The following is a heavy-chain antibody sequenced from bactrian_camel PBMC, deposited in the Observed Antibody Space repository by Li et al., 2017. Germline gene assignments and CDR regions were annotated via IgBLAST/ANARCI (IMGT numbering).Heavy chain of an antibody. J-gene: IGHJ4*01. Sequence: VQLVESGGGLVQPGESLRLSCVASGFTFSSYGMSWVRQAPGKGLEWVSAVSSGGATTYYADSVKGRFTISQDAAKNTVYLQMNGLEPEDTGMYFYAAEVSFRIWFDAEYPYDEWGQGTQVTVS. CDR1: GFTFSSYG. V-gene: IGHV3S40*01. D-gene: IGHD1*01. CDR3: AAEVSFRIWFDAEYPYDE. CDR2: VSSGGATT.